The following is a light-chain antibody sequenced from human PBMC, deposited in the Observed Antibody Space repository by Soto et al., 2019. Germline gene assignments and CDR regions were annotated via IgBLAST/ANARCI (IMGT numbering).Light chain of an antibody. V-gene: IGKV3-11*01. CDR3: QQRSNWPLT. CDR1: QSVSSH. CDR2: DAS. Sequence: EIVLTQSPATLSLSPGERATLSCRASQSVSSHLAWYQQKSGQAPRLLIYDASNRATGIPARFSGSGSGTDFTLTISSLEPEDFVVYYCQQRSNWPLTFGGGTKVEIK. J-gene: IGKJ4*01.